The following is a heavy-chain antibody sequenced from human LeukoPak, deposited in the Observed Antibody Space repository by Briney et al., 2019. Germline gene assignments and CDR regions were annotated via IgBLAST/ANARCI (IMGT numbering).Heavy chain of an antibody. CDR2: IIGDGSST. CDR1: GFTFSSFW. J-gene: IGHJ5*02. Sequence: GGSLRLSCAASGFTFSSFWMHWVRQAPGKGLVWVSRIIGDGSSTSYADSVKGRFTISRDNAKNTLYLQMNSLGAEDTAVYYCARGFGTWFDPWGQGTLVTVSS. V-gene: IGHV3-74*01. CDR3: ARGFGTWFDP. D-gene: IGHD3-10*01.